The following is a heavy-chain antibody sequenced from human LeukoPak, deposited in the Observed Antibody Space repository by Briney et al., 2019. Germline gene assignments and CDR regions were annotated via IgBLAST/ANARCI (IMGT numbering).Heavy chain of an antibody. Sequence: GGSLRLSCAASGFTFSSYAMNWVRQAPGKGLEWVSSISSSSSYIYYADSVKGRFTISRDNAKNSLYLQMNSLRAEDTAVYYCARVGVSITMVRGVMRSRYYYYGMDVWGQGTTVTVSS. CDR3: ARVGVSITMVRGVMRSRYYYYGMDV. V-gene: IGHV3-21*01. J-gene: IGHJ6*02. CDR1: GFTFSSYA. D-gene: IGHD3-10*01. CDR2: ISSSSSYI.